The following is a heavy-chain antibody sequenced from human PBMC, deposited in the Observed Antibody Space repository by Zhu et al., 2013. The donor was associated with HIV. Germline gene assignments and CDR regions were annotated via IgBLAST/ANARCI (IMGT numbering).Heavy chain of an antibody. CDR1: GGSISSTNW. V-gene: IGHV4-4*02. CDR2: IYYSGST. J-gene: IGHJ4*02. CDR3: ARAHDYGDQFDY. Sequence: VQLQESGPGLVKPSGTLSLTCAVSGGSISSTNWWSWVRQPPGKGLEWIGYIYYSGSTYYNPSLKSRVTISVDTSKNQFSLKLSSVTAADTAVYYCARAHDYGDQFDYWGQGTLVTVSS. D-gene: IGHD4-17*01.